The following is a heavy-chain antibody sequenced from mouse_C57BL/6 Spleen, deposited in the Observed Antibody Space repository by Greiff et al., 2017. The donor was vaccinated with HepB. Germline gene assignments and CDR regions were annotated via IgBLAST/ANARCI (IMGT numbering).Heavy chain of an antibody. D-gene: IGHD1-1*01. CDR2: ISSGGSYT. CDR1: GFTFSSYG. Sequence: EVQGVESGGDLVKPGGSLKLSCAASGFTFSSYGMSWVRQTPEKRLEWVATISSGGSYTYYPDNVKGRFTISRDNAKNTLYLQMSSLKSEDTAMYYCARHRNPDITTVVARDWYFDVWGTGTTVTVSS. CDR3: ARHRNPDITTVVARDWYFDV. V-gene: IGHV5-6*01. J-gene: IGHJ1*03.